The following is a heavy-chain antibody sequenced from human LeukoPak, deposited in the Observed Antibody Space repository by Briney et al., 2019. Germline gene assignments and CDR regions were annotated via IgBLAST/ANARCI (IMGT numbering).Heavy chain of an antibody. D-gene: IGHD3-16*01. V-gene: IGHV1-18*01. CDR3: ARPAAMGSSHFDN. Sequence: ASVKASCKPAGYTFISYDISWVRQAPGQGLEWMGWISAYNGKTNYAQRLQGRVTMTTYTSTSTAYMELRSLRSGDTAVYYCARPAAMGSSHFDNWGQGTLVTVSS. CDR1: GYTFISYD. J-gene: IGHJ4*02. CDR2: ISAYNGKT.